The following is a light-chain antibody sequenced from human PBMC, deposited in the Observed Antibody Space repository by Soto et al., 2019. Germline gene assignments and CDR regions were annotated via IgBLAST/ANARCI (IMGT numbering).Light chain of an antibody. CDR2: DAS. CDR3: QQYGSSQT. CDR1: QSVRSNY. J-gene: IGKJ3*01. Sequence: EIVLTQSPATLSLSPGERATLSCGASQSVRSNYVAWYQQKPGLAPRLLIYDASSRATGIPDRFSGSGSGTDFTLTIGRLEPEDSAVYYCQQYGSSQTFGPGTKVDIK. V-gene: IGKV3D-20*01.